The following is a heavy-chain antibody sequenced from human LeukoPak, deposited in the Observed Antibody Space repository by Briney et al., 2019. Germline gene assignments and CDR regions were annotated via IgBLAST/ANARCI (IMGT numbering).Heavy chain of an antibody. J-gene: IGHJ4*02. CDR1: GFTFSNYW. Sequence: GGSLRLSCVASGFTFSNYWMHWVCQAPGKGLVWVSRINSDGSSTTYADSVKGRFTISRDNAENTLYLQMNSLRAEDTAVYYCAREYSSSRYFDYWGQGTLVTVSS. CDR3: AREYSSSRYFDY. V-gene: IGHV3-74*01. CDR2: INSDGSST. D-gene: IGHD6-6*01.